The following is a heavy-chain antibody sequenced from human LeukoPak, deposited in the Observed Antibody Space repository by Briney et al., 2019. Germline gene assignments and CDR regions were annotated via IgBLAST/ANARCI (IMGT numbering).Heavy chain of an antibody. CDR1: GGSISSYY. Sequence: PSETLSLTCTVSGGSISSYYWSWIRQPPGKGLEWIGYIYYSGSTNYNPSLKSRVTISVDTSKNQFSLKLSSVTAADTAVYYCARALARGGYYGFDPWGQGTLVTVSS. CDR3: ARALARGGYYGFDP. D-gene: IGHD3-22*01. V-gene: IGHV4-59*01. J-gene: IGHJ5*02. CDR2: IYYSGST.